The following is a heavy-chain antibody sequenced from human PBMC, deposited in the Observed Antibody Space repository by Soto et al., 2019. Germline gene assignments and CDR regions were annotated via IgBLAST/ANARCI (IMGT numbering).Heavy chain of an antibody. CDR2: ISAYNGNT. Sequence: ASVKVSCKASGYTFTSYGISWVRQAPGQGLEWMGWISAYNGNTNYAQKLQGRVTMTTDTSTSTAYMELRSLRSDDTAVYYCARDRPGDCSGGSCYLTPFDPWGQGTLVTGSS. CDR1: GYTFTSYG. D-gene: IGHD2-15*01. V-gene: IGHV1-18*01. CDR3: ARDRPGDCSGGSCYLTPFDP. J-gene: IGHJ5*02.